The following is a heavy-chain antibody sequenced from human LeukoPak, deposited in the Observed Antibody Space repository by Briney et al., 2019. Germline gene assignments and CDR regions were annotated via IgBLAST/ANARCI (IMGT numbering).Heavy chain of an antibody. J-gene: IGHJ4*02. CDR2: IYYSGST. Sequence: SQTLSLTCTVSGGSISSGGYYWSWIRQHPGKGLEWIGYIYYSGSTYYNPSLKSRVTISVDTSKNQSSLKLSSVTAADTAVYYCARDFPGGADYWGQGTLVTVSS. V-gene: IGHV4-31*03. CDR1: GGSISSGGYY. D-gene: IGHD3-16*01. CDR3: ARDFPGGADY.